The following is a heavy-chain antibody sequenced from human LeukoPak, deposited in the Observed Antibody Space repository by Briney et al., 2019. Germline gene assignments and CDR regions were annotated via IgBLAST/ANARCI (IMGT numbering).Heavy chain of an antibody. V-gene: IGHV4-34*01. CDR3: AIGYLADY. D-gene: IGHD3-9*01. CDR1: GGSFSGYY. Sequence: SETLSLTCAVYGGSFSGYYWSWIRQLPGKGLEWIGEINHSGSTNYNPSLKSRVTISVDTSKNQFSLKLSSVTAADTAVYYCAIGYLADYWGQGTLVTVSS. CDR2: INHSGST. J-gene: IGHJ4*02.